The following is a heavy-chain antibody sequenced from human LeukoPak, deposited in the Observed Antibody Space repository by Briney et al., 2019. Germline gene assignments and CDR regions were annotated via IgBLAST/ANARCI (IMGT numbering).Heavy chain of an antibody. D-gene: IGHD2-2*01. Sequence: GGSLRLSYAASGFTFSNAWMSWVRQAPGKGLEWVGRIKSKTDGGTTDYAAPVKGRFTISRDDSKNTLYLQMNSLKTEDTAVYYCTTERWSAATRAGPFDYWGQGTLVTVSS. CDR1: GFTFSNAW. J-gene: IGHJ4*02. CDR2: IKSKTDGGTT. V-gene: IGHV3-15*01. CDR3: TTERWSAATRAGPFDY.